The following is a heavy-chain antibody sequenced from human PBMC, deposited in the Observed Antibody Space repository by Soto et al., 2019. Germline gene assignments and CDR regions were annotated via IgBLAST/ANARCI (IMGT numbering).Heavy chain of an antibody. Sequence: SETLSLTCTVSGGSINTFYWSWVRQPAGKGLEWIGRIFSSGSTNYNPSLKSRVTISVDTSKNQFSLKLSSVTAADTAVYECERSFDSSGFLTANGGHATEYYYYYGMDVWGEGTTVTLSS. CDR3: ERSFDSSGFLTANGGHATEYYYYYGMDV. CDR2: IFSSGST. J-gene: IGHJ6*04. CDR1: GGSINTFY. D-gene: IGHD3-22*01. V-gene: IGHV4-4*07.